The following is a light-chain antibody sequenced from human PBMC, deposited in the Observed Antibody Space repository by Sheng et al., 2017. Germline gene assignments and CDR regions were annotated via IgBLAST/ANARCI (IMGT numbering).Light chain of an antibody. CDR3: QSYDSRLSAWV. CDR1: SSNIGTGFD. CDR2: GNT. V-gene: IGLV1-40*01. Sequence: QPVLTQPPSVSGAPGQRVTISCNGSSSNIGTGFDVYWYQQFPGTAPKLLIYGNTNRPSGVPDRFSGSKSGTSVSLAITGLQAEDEADYYCQSYDSRLSAWVFGGGTKLTVL. J-gene: IGLJ3*02.